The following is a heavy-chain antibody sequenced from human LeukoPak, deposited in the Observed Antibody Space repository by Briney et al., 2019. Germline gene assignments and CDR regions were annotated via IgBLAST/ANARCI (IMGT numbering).Heavy chain of an antibody. CDR3: ADSSSAGVFDY. Sequence: GGSLRLSCAASGFTFSDYYMSWIRQAPGKGLEWVSYISSSSSTIYYADSVKGRFTISRDNAKNSLYLQMNSLRAEDTAVYYCADSSSAGVFDYWGQGTLVTVSS. V-gene: IGHV3-11*04. CDR2: ISSSSSTI. D-gene: IGHD6-13*01. CDR1: GFTFSDYY. J-gene: IGHJ4*02.